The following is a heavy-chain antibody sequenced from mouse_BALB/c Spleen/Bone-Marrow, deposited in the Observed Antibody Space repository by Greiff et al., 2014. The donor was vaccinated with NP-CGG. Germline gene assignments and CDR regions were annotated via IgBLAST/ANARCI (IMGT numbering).Heavy chain of an antibody. V-gene: IGHV1S130*01. Sequence: QVQLQQSGSVLVRPGASVKLSCKASGYTFTSSWMHWAKQRPGQGLEWIGDIHPNSGNTNYNEKFRGKATLTVDTSSNTAYVDLSSVTSEDSAVYYCARSYRFWYFDVWGAGTTVTVSS. J-gene: IGHJ1*01. CDR1: GYTFTSSW. CDR3: ARSYRFWYFDV. D-gene: IGHD2-14*01. CDR2: IHPNSGNT.